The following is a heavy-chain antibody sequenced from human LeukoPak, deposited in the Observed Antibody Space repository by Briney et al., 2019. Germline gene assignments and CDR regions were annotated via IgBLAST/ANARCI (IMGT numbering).Heavy chain of an antibody. V-gene: IGHV1-46*01. CDR3: ARDVGEYCSSTNCYASHY. J-gene: IGHJ4*02. CDR1: GYTFTSHY. Sequence: ASVKVSCKASGYTFTSHYLHWVRQAPGQGLEWMGTINPTAGSTTYAQKFQGRVTVTRDMSTSTVYMELSSLSSEDKAVYYCARDVGEYCSSTNCYASHYWGQGTLVTVSS. CDR2: INPTAGST. D-gene: IGHD2-2*01.